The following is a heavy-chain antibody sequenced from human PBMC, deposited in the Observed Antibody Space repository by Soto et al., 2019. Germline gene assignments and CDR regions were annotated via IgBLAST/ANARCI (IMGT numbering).Heavy chain of an antibody. CDR2: ISSSSSTI. J-gene: IGHJ6*02. D-gene: IGHD3-16*01. V-gene: IGHV3-48*02. CDR3: AGDGGSAGGPGDYYYYGMDV. CDR1: GFTFSSYS. Sequence: PGGSLRLSCAASGFTFSSYSMNWVRQAPGKGLEWVSYISSSSSTIYYADSVKGRFTISRDNAQNSLYLQMNSLRDEDTAVYYCAGDGGSAGGPGDYYYYGMDVWGQGTTVTVAS.